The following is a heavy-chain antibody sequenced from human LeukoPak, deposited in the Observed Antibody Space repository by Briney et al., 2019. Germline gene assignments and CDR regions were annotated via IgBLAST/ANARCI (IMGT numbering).Heavy chain of an antibody. Sequence: GGSLRLSCAASGFTFSSYWMSWVRQAPGKGLEWVANIKQDGSEKYYVDSVKGRFTISRDNAKNSLYLQMNSLRAEDTAVYYCARFDWFGKNYYYYYYMDVWGKGTTVTVSS. J-gene: IGHJ6*03. V-gene: IGHV3-7*01. CDR1: GFTFSSYW. D-gene: IGHD3-10*01. CDR3: ARFDWFGKNYYYYYYMDV. CDR2: IKQDGSEK.